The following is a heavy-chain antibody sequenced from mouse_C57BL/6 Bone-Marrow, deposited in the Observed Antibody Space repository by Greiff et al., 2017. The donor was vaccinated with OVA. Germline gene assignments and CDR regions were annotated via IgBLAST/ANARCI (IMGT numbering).Heavy chain of an antibody. CDR1: GFTFSSYG. CDR2: ISSGGSYT. D-gene: IGHD2-5*01. V-gene: IGHV5-6*01. Sequence: EVKLVESGGDLVKPGGSLKLSCAASGFTFSSYGMSWVCQTPDKRLEWVATISSGGSYTYYPDSVKGRFTISRDNAKNTLYLQMSSLKSEDTAMYYCARQSYSNYVPYFDYWGQGTTLTVSS. J-gene: IGHJ2*01. CDR3: ARQSYSNYVPYFDY.